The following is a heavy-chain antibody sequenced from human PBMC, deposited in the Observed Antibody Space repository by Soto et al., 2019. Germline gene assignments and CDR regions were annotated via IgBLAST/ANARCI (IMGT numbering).Heavy chain of an antibody. V-gene: IGHV3-23*01. CDR1: GFTFTSYA. D-gene: IGHD3-16*01. Sequence: GGSLRLSCAASGFTFTSYAMTWVRQAPEKGLEWVSSISASGGTTYYTDSVKGRFTISRDNSKNTLFLQMNSLRAEDRAVYYCAKAWGWFDPWGQGTLVTVSS. CDR3: AKAWGWFDP. J-gene: IGHJ5*02. CDR2: ISASGGTT.